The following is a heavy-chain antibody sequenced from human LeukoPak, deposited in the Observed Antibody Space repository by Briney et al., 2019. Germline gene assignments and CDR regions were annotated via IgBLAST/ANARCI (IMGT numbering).Heavy chain of an antibody. CDR1: GFTFSTYA. Sequence: GGSLRLSCAASGFTFSTYARSWVRQAPGKGLEWVSTISGSGGSTYYADSVKGRFTISRDNSKNTLYLQMNSLRAEDTALYYCAKDGSSSWYRYFDYWGQGTLATVSS. CDR3: AKDGSSSWYRYFDY. CDR2: ISGSGGST. D-gene: IGHD6-13*01. J-gene: IGHJ4*02. V-gene: IGHV3-23*01.